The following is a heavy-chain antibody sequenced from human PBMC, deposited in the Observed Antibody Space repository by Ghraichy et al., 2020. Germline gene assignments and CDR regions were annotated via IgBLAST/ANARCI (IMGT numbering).Heavy chain of an antibody. J-gene: IGHJ5*02. CDR1: GYSFINYG. CDR3: ARGINYFDP. V-gene: IGHV1-18*01. Sequence: ASVKVSCKASGYSFINYGISWVRQAPGQGLEWLGWITTKSGNTQYGWKFQDRVTMTTDTSTSTAYMELRSLRSDDTAVYYCARGINYFDPWGQGTQVIVSS. D-gene: IGHD5-24*01. CDR2: ITTKSGNT.